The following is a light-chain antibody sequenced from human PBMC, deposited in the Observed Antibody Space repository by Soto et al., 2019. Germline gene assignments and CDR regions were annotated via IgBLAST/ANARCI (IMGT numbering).Light chain of an antibody. V-gene: IGKV1-5*03. CDR3: QQHQTYSP. CDR1: QSISSW. Sequence: IQMTQSPSTLAASVGDRVTITCRASQSISSWLAWYQQKPGKAPKLLIYKASSLERGVPSRFSGSGSGTEFTLTISSLQPDDFATYYCQQHQTYSPFGQGTTVDIK. J-gene: IGKJ1*01. CDR2: KAS.